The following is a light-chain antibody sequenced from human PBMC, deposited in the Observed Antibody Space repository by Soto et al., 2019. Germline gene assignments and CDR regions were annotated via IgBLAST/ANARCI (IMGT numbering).Light chain of an antibody. CDR1: QSIGDT. CDR3: QQYNNWPWT. Sequence: DIVMTQSPATLSVSPGGRATLSCRASQSIGDTLAWYQQKPGQAPRLLIHGASTRATGFPARFSGSGSGTDFTLTISSLQSEDFAVYYCQQYNNWPWTFGQGTKVDIK. V-gene: IGKV3-15*01. J-gene: IGKJ1*01. CDR2: GAS.